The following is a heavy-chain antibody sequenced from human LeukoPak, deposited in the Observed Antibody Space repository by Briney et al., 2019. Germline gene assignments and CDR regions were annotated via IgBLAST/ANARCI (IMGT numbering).Heavy chain of an antibody. V-gene: IGHV1-69*05. J-gene: IGHJ5*02. CDR2: IIPIFGTA. D-gene: IGHD3-22*01. CDR3: ARARRITMIVVVEGDWFDP. Sequence: SVKVSCKASGGTFSSYAISWVRQAPGQGLGWMGRIIPIFGTANYAQKFQGRVTITTDESTSTAYMELSSLRSEDTAVYYCARARRITMIVVVEGDWFDPWGQGTLVTVSS. CDR1: GGTFSSYA.